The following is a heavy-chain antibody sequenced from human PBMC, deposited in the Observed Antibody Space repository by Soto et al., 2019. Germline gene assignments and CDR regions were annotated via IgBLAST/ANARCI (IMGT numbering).Heavy chain of an antibody. J-gene: IGHJ4*02. V-gene: IGHV4-31*03. Sequence: PSETLSLTCTVSGGSISSGGYYWSWIRQHPGKGLEWIGYIYYSGSTYYNPSLKSRVTISVDTSKNQFSLKLSSVTAADTAVYYCATSGTTVTTVSFDYWGQGTLVTVSS. CDR2: IYYSGST. CDR3: ATSGTTVTTVSFDY. D-gene: IGHD4-17*01. CDR1: GGSISSGGYY.